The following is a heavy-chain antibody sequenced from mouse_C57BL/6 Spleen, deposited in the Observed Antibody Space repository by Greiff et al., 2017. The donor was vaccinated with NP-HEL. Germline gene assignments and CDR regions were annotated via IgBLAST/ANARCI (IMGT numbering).Heavy chain of an antibody. Sequence: DVKLVESGAELVRPGASVKLSCTASGFNIKDDYMHWVKQRPEQGLEWIGWIDPENGDTEYASKFQGKATITADTSSNTAYLQLSSLTSEDTAVYYCTSSTMVTTRAWFAYWGQGTLVTVSA. CDR1: GFNIKDDY. D-gene: IGHD2-2*01. V-gene: IGHV14-4*01. CDR3: TSSTMVTTRAWFAY. CDR2: IDPENGDT. J-gene: IGHJ3*01.